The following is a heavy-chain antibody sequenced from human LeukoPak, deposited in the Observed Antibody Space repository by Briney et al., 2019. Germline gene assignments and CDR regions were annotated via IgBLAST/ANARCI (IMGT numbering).Heavy chain of an antibody. V-gene: IGHV7-4-1*02. Sequence: ASVKVSCKASGYTFTSYAMNWVRQAPGQGLEWMGWINTNTGNPTYAQGFTGRFVFSLDTSVSTAYLQISSLKAEDTAVYYCASNHYCGGDCYLEDAFDIWGQGTMVTVSS. CDR3: ASNHYCGGDCYLEDAFDI. J-gene: IGHJ3*02. CDR2: INTNTGNP. CDR1: GYTFTSYA. D-gene: IGHD2-21*02.